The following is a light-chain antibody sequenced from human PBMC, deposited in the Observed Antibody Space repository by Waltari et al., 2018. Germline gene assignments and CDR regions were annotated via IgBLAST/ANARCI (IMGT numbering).Light chain of an antibody. CDR2: CAS. J-gene: IGKJ4*01. Sequence: EIVLTQSPGTLSLSPRERATLSCRASQRVSSSYLAWYQQKPGQDPRLLIYCASSRATGLPDRFSGSGSGTDFTLTISRLEPEDFAVYYCQQYGSSPRLTFGGGTKVEIK. V-gene: IGKV3-20*01. CDR3: QQYGSSPRLT. CDR1: QRVSSSY.